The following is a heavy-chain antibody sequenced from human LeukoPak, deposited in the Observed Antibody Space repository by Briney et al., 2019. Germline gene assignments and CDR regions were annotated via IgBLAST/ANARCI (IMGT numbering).Heavy chain of an antibody. CDR1: GFPFSTYS. CDR2: ITSTSDTI. J-gene: IGHJ3*02. V-gene: IGHV3-48*01. Sequence: PGGSLRLSCVTSGFPFSTYSMNWVRQAPGKGLEWLSYITSTSDTIYYADSVKGRFTISRDNAKNSLYLQMNSLRAEDTAVYYCARKGRSGAFDIWGQGTMVTVSS. CDR3: ARKGRSGAFDI. D-gene: IGHD1-14*01.